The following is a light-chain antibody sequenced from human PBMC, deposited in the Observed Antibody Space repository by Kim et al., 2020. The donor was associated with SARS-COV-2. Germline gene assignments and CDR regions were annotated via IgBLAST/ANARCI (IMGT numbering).Light chain of an antibody. CDR2: NAG. V-gene: IGKV1-16*01. Sequence: ASLRDRVTITCRARKGVNNYLAWFQQKPGKAPKSLIYNAGKWHSGVPSRFSGSGSGTEFTLTISSLQPEDFATYYCQHYLRYPFAFGPGTKVDIK. CDR3: QHYLRYPFA. CDR1: KGVNNY. J-gene: IGKJ3*01.